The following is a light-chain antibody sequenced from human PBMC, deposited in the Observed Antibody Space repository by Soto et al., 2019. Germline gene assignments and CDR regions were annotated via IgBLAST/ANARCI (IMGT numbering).Light chain of an antibody. CDR1: QSLSSY. J-gene: IGKJ1*01. V-gene: IGKV3-11*01. CDR2: DAS. Sequence: EIVLTQSPATLSLSPGERATLSCRASQSLSSYLAWYQQKPGQAPRLLIYDASNRATGIPARFSGSGSGTDFTLTISSLEPEDFAVYYCQQRSNWHTFGQGTKVEIK. CDR3: QQRSNWHT.